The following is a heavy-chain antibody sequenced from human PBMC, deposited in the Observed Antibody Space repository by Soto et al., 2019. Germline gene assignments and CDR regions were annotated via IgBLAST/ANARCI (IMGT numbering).Heavy chain of an antibody. V-gene: IGHV3-7*01. J-gene: IGHJ4*02. CDR1: GFTFSSYW. D-gene: IGHD3-22*01. Sequence: PGGSLRLSCAASGFTFSSYWMSWVRQAPGKGLEWVANIKQDGSEKYYVDSVKGRFTISRDNAKNSLYLQMNSLRAEDTAVYYCARIPYDNSGTIFDYWGQGTLVTVSS. CDR3: ARIPYDNSGTIFDY. CDR2: IKQDGSEK.